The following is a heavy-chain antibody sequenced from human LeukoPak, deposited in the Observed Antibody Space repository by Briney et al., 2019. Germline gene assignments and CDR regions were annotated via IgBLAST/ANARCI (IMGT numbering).Heavy chain of an antibody. J-gene: IGHJ4*02. CDR1: GFTFSSYW. Sequence: TGGSLRLSCAASGFTFSSYWMSWVRQAPGKGLEWVANIKQDGSEKYYVDSVKGRFTISRDNAKNSLYLQMNSLRAEDTAVYYCACPYDYVWGSYPFDYWGQGTLVTVSS. V-gene: IGHV3-7*01. D-gene: IGHD3-16*02. CDR2: IKQDGSEK. CDR3: ACPYDYVWGSYPFDY.